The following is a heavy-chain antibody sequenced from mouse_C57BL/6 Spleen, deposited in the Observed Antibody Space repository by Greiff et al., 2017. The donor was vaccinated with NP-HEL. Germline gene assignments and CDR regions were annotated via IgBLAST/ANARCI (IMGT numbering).Heavy chain of an antibody. CDR1: GYTFTDYY. CDR3: AREYGTIDY. Sequence: VQLQQSGPELVKPGASVKISCKASGYTFTDYYMNWVKQSHGKSLEWIGDINPNNGGTSYNQKFKGKATLTVDKSSSTAYMELRSLTSEDSAVYYCAREYGTIDYWGKGTTLTVSS. D-gene: IGHD1-1*01. J-gene: IGHJ2*01. V-gene: IGHV1-26*01. CDR2: INPNNGGT.